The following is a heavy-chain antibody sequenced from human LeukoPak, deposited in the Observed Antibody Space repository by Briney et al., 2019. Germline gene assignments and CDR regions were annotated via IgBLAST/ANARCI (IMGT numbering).Heavy chain of an antibody. CDR1: GFTFSNYA. D-gene: IGHD4-17*01. Sequence: PGESLRLSCAASGFTFSNYAMHWVRQAPGRGLEWVSSISSSSSYIYYADSVKGRFTISRDNAKNSLYLQMNSMRDEDTAVYYCARAPGDYYYYYYAMDVWGQGTTVTVSS. J-gene: IGHJ6*02. CDR2: ISSSSSYI. CDR3: ARAPGDYYYYYYAMDV. V-gene: IGHV3-21*01.